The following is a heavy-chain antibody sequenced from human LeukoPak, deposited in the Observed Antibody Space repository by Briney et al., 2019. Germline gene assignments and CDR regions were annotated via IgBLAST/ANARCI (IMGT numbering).Heavy chain of an antibody. V-gene: IGHV3-23*01. CDR1: GFSFNNYA. CDR2: ISGSIIST. D-gene: IGHD3-3*01. J-gene: IGHJ4*02. Sequence: GGSLRLSCAASGFSFNNYAMTWVRQAPGKGLEWVSSISGSIISTYYSDSVKGRFTISRDNSKNTMYLEMNRLRAEDTAIYYCAKDVLLDTIFGVVLEYWGQGSLVTVSS. CDR3: AKDVLLDTIFGVVLEY.